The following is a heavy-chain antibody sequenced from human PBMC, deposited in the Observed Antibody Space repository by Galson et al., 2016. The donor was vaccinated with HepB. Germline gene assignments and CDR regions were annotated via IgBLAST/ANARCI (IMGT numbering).Heavy chain of an antibody. J-gene: IGHJ4*02. D-gene: IGHD3-10*01. Sequence: SVKVSCKVSGYTFSNYGISWVRQAPGQGLEWMGWISAYNGNTNYAQKFQGRVTMTTDTSTTTTYMELRSLRYDDTAVYYCAGEIREGSYNCWGQGILVTVSS. CDR1: GYTFSNYG. V-gene: IGHV1-18*01. CDR3: AGEIREGSYNC. CDR2: ISAYNGNT.